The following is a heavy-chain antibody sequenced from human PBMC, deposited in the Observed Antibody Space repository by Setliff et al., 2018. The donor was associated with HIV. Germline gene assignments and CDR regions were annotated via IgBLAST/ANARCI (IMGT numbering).Heavy chain of an antibody. CDR1: GFTFSNYA. Sequence: GGSLRLSCAASGFTFSNYAMSWVRQAPGKGLEWVSGISSDGTSKSYADSVKGRFTISRDNTKNTLYLQMNSLRVEDTAVYYCARDRAESYYYYYYYMDVWGKGTTVTVSS. J-gene: IGHJ6*03. CDR3: ARDRAESYYYYYYYMDV. D-gene: IGHD3-10*01. V-gene: IGHV3-74*01. CDR2: ISSDGTSK.